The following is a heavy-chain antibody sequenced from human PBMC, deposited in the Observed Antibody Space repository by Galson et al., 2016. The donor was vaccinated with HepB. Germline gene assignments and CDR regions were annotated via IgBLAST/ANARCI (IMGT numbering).Heavy chain of an antibody. CDR2: ISNGGGST. CDR1: GFIFSSYA. V-gene: IGHV3-23*01. D-gene: IGHD1-26*01. CDR3: ARERGGSKGFLDT. Sequence: SLRLSCAASGFIFSSYAMSWVRQAPGKGLEWVSLISNGGGSTYYADSVKGRFTITRDNSKNTLYLQMNSLRVEDTAVYYCARERGGSKGFLDTWGQGTLVTVSS. J-gene: IGHJ5*02.